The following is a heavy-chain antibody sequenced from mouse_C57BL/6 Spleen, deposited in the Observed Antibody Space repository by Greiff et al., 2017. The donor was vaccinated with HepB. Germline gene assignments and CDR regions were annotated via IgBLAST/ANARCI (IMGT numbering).Heavy chain of an antibody. CDR2: IYPRCGNT. CDR1: GYTFTSYG. J-gene: IGHJ4*01. CDR3: ARLVLRYLYAMDY. D-gene: IGHD1-1*01. V-gene: IGHV1-81*01. Sequence: VQLQQSGAELARPGASVKLSCKASGYTFTSYGISWVKQRTGQGLEWIGEIYPRCGNTYYNEKFKGKATLTADKSSSTAYMELRSLTSEDSAVYFCARLVLRYLYAMDYWGQGTSVTVSS.